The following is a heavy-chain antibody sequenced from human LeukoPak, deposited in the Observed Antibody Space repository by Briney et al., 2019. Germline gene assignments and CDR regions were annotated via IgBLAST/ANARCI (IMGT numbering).Heavy chain of an antibody. CDR3: ARGLSPAPLHWGEWFDP. CDR1: GFTFSSYA. V-gene: IGHV3-23*01. D-gene: IGHD3-10*01. CDR2: ISGSGGST. J-gene: IGHJ5*02. Sequence: GGSLRLSCAASGFTFSSYAMSWVRQAPGKGLEWVSAISGSGGSTYYADSVKGRFTISRDNAKNSLYLQMNSLRAEDTAVYYCARGLSPAPLHWGEWFDPWGQGTLVTVSS.